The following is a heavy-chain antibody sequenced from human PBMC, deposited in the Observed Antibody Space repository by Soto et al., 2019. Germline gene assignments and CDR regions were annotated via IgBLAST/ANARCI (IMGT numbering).Heavy chain of an antibody. CDR1: GFTFSSNS. V-gene: IGHV3-48*02. CDR2: ISSSSSTI. J-gene: IGHJ5*02. CDR3: ARVIWSGHLTTDL. D-gene: IGHD3-3*01. Sequence: EVQVVESGGGLVQPGGSLRLSCAASGFTFSSNSMNWVRQAPGKGLEWISYISSSSSTIYADSVKGRFTISRDTAKNSLYLQMNSLRDEDTSVYYCARVIWSGHLTTDLWGQGTLVTVS.